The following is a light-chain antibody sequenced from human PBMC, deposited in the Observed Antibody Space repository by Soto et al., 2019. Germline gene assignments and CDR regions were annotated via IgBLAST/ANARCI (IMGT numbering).Light chain of an antibody. CDR1: SSDVGGYNY. CDR2: EVS. J-gene: IGLJ1*01. CDR3: ASYSAGDTLYV. Sequence: QSALTQPASVSGSPGQSITISCTGTSSDVGGYNYVSWYQQHPGKAPKLMIYEVSSRPSGVSSRFSGSKSGNTASLSISGLQAEDEGDYYCASYSAGDTLYVFGSGTKLTVL. V-gene: IGLV2-14*01.